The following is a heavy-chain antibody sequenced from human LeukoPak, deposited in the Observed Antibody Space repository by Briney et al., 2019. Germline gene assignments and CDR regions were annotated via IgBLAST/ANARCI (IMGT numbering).Heavy chain of an antibody. D-gene: IGHD3-16*01. CDR2: ITTSTGKP. V-gene: IGHV7-4-1*02. Sequence: ASVKVSCKASGYTFTVYSINWLRQAPGQGLEWMGWITTSTGKPTYAQGFTGRFVFSLDTSVSATYLHINSLKAEDTAVYYCARDASMINFDYWGQGSQVTVSS. CDR3: ARDASMINFDY. J-gene: IGHJ4*02. CDR1: GYTFTVYS.